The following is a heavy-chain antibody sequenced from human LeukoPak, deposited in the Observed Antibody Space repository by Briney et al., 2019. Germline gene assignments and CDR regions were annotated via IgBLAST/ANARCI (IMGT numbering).Heavy chain of an antibody. CDR1: GFTFSSYW. D-gene: IGHD5-18*01. J-gene: IGHJ6*03. V-gene: IGHV3-7*01. CDR3: ARETAMVPYYYYMDV. Sequence: PGGSLRLSCAASGFTFSSYWMSWVRQAPGKGLEWVANIKRDGSEKYYVDSAKGRFTISRDNAKNSLYLQMNSLRAEDTAVYYCARETAMVPYYYYMDVWGKGTTVTVSS. CDR2: IKRDGSEK.